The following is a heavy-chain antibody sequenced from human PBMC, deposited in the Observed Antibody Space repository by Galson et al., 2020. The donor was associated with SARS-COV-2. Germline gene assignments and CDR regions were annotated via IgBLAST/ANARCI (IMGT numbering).Heavy chain of an antibody. V-gene: IGHV1-8*01. CDR3: ARDLEVAGGMDV. CDR1: GYTFTSYD. Sequence: ASVKVSCKASGYTFTSYDINWVRQATGQGLEWMGWMNPNSGNTGYAQKFQGRVTMTRNTSISTAYMELSSLRSEDTAVYYCARDLEVAGGMDVWGQGTTVTVSS. CDR2: MNPNSGNT. J-gene: IGHJ6*02. D-gene: IGHD2-15*01.